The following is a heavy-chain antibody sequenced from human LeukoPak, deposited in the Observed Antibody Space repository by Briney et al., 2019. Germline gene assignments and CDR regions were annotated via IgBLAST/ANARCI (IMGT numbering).Heavy chain of an antibody. Sequence: KPSETLSLTCTVSGGSISSSSYYWSWIRQPPGKGLEWIGYIYYSGSTNYNPSLKSRVTISVDTSKNQFSLKLSSVTAADTAVYYCARQGPEASTWYYDILTGRRGEFDYWGQGTLVTVSS. J-gene: IGHJ4*02. V-gene: IGHV4-61*05. CDR3: ARQGPEASTWYYDILTGRRGEFDY. CDR1: GGSISSSSYY. D-gene: IGHD3-9*01. CDR2: IYYSGST.